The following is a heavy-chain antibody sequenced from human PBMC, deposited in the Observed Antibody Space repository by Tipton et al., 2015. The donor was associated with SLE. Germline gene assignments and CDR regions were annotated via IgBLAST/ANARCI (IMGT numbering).Heavy chain of an antibody. D-gene: IGHD3-3*01. Sequence: TLSLTCTVSGDSITGSSYFWGWIRQPPGKGLEWIGRIYYSGSTNYNPSLMSRVTISVDTSKNQFSLSLNSVTAADTAVYYCARVRATRENSDFWSGYFFDYWGPGLLVSVSS. CDR3: ARVRATRENSDFWSGYFFDY. CDR1: GDSITGSSYF. J-gene: IGHJ4*02. CDR2: IYYSGST. V-gene: IGHV4-39*07.